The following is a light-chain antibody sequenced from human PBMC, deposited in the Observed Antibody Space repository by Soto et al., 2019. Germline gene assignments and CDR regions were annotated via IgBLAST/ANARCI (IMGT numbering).Light chain of an antibody. Sequence: DIVMPQSPATLSVSPGKSATLSCRASHSVSSNLAWYQQKPGQAPRLLIYGASTRATGIPARFSGSGSGTEFTLTISSLQSEDFAIYYCQQHNSWPQSFGPGTKVEIK. CDR1: HSVSSN. J-gene: IGKJ3*01. V-gene: IGKV3-15*01. CDR2: GAS. CDR3: QQHNSWPQS.